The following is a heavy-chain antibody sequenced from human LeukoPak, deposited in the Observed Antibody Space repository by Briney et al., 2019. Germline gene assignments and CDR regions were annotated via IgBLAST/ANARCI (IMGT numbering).Heavy chain of an antibody. J-gene: IGHJ4*02. Sequence: GGSLRLSCAASGFTFSDYYMSWIRQAPGRGLEWVSYISSSGSTIYYADSVKGRSTISRDNAKNSLYLQMNSLRADDTAVYFCARDALDSSSNDYWGQGTLVTVSS. CDR2: ISSSGSTI. CDR1: GFTFSDYY. CDR3: ARDALDSSSNDY. D-gene: IGHD6-6*01. V-gene: IGHV3-11*04.